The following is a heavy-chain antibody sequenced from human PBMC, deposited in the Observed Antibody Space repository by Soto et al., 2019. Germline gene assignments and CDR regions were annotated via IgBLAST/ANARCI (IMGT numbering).Heavy chain of an antibody. CDR1: GFTFSSYW. CDR2: IKQDGSEK. J-gene: IGHJ4*02. D-gene: IGHD1-26*01. Sequence: EVQLVESGGGLVQPGGSLRLSCAASGFTFSSYWMSWVRQAPGKGLEWVANIKQDGSEKYYVDSVKGRFTISRDNAKNSLYLQMNGLRAEDTAVYYCARDPAHLVGDNPSLDYWGQGTLVTVSS. CDR3: ARDPAHLVGDNPSLDY. V-gene: IGHV3-7*03.